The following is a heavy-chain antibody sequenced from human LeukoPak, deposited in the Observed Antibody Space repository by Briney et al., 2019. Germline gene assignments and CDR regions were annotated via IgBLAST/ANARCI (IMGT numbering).Heavy chain of an antibody. D-gene: IGHD1-7*01. CDR1: GFTFSSYG. J-gene: IGHJ4*02. CDR3: AKDQAHNWNYVRAIDY. V-gene: IGHV3-30*02. CDR2: IRYDGSNE. Sequence: GGPLRLSCAASGFTFSSYGMHWVRQAPGKGLEWVAFIRYDGSNEYYADSVKGRFTISRDNSKSTLFLQMNSLRTEDTAVYYCAKDQAHNWNYVRAIDYWGQGTPVTVSS.